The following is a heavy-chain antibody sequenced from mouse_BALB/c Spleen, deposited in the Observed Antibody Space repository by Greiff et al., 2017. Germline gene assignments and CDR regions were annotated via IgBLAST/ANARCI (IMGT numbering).Heavy chain of an antibody. J-gene: IGHJ2*01. CDR3: ARRGYYRYDD. CDR2: ISSGGSYT. CDR1: GFTFSSYG. D-gene: IGHD2-14*01. V-gene: IGHV5-6*02. Sequence: EVMLVESGGDLVKPGGSLKLSCAASGFTFSSYGMSWVRQTPDKRLEWVATISSGGSYTYYPDSVKGRFTISRDNAKNTLYLQMSSLRSEDTAMYYCARRGYYRYDDWGQGTTLTVSS.